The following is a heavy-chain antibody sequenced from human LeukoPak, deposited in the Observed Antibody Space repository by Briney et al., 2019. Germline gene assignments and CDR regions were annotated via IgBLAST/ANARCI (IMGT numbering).Heavy chain of an antibody. CDR1: GFTFSSYA. J-gene: IGHJ4*02. CDR3: AKDPQQGLAPPWADY. V-gene: IGHV3-23*01. D-gene: IGHD6-19*01. CDR2: ISGSGGST. Sequence: PGGSLRLSCAASGFTFSSYAMSWVRQAPGKGLEWVSAISGSGGSTYYADSVKGRFTTSRDNSKNTLYLQMNSLRAEDTAVYYCAKDPQQGLAPPWADYWGQGTLVIVSS.